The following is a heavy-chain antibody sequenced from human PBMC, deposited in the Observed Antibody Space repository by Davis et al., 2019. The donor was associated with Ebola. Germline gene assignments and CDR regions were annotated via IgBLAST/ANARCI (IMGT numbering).Heavy chain of an antibody. J-gene: IGHJ5*02. V-gene: IGHV1-18*04. CDR2: ISAYNGNT. CDR1: GYTFTSYG. D-gene: IGHD4/OR15-4a*01. CDR3: ARAWVRRWFDP. Sequence: ASVKVSCKASGYTFTSYGISWVRQAPGQGLEWMGWISAYNGNTNYAQKLQGRVTMTTDTSISTAYMELSRLRSDDTAVYYCARAWVRRWFDPWGQGTLVTVSS.